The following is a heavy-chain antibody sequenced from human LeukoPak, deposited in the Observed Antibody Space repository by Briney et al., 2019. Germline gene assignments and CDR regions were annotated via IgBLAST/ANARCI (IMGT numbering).Heavy chain of an antibody. Sequence: PGGSLRLSCAASGFTFSSYGMHWVRQAPGKGLEWVAVISYDGSNKYYADSVKGRFTISRDNAKNSLYLQMNSLRAEDTAVYYCARDPHSHYYDSSGYYAWGQGTLVTVSS. CDR1: GFTFSSYG. V-gene: IGHV3-30*03. CDR3: ARDPHSHYYDSSGYYA. D-gene: IGHD3-22*01. J-gene: IGHJ4*02. CDR2: ISYDGSNK.